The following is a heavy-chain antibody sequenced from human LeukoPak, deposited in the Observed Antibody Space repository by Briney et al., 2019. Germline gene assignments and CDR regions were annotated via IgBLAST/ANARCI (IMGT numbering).Heavy chain of an antibody. V-gene: IGHV1-18*01. Sequence: ASVKVSCKASGYTFTSYGFSWVRQAPGQGLEWMGWISAYNGNTNYAQKLQGRVTMTTDTSTSTAYMELRSLRSDDTAVYYCATLGYYYDSSGYSDWGQGTLVTVSS. CDR1: GYTFTSYG. D-gene: IGHD3-22*01. J-gene: IGHJ4*02. CDR2: ISAYNGNT. CDR3: ATLGYYYDSSGYSD.